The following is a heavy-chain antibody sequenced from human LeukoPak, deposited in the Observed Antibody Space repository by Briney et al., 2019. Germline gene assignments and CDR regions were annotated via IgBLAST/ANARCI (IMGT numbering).Heavy chain of an antibody. Sequence: PGGSLRLSCAAPGFTFSSYWMSWVRQAPGKGLEWVANIKQDGSEKYYVDSVKGRFTISRDNAKNSLYLQMNSLRAEDTAVYYCARADIVVVVAFDYWGQGTLVTVSS. CDR1: GFTFSSYW. CDR3: ARADIVVVVAFDY. V-gene: IGHV3-7*01. CDR2: IKQDGSEK. J-gene: IGHJ4*02. D-gene: IGHD2-15*01.